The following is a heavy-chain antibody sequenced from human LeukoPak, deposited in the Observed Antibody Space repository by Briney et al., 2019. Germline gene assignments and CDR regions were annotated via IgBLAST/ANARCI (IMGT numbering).Heavy chain of an antibody. CDR3: ARVTDGGGYSSSWSNWFDP. V-gene: IGHV1-2*02. Sequence: GASVKVSCKASGYTFTGYYMHWVRQAPGQGLEWMGWINPNSGGTNYAQKFQGRVTMTRDTSISTAYMELSRLRSDDTAVYYCARVTDGGGYSSSWSNWFDPWGQGTLVTVSS. CDR2: INPNSGGT. CDR1: GYTFTGYY. D-gene: IGHD6-13*01. J-gene: IGHJ5*02.